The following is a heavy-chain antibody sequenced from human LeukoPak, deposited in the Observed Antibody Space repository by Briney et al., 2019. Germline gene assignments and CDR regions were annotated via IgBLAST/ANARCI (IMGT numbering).Heavy chain of an antibody. CDR1: GGSVTKYY. J-gene: IGHJ5*01. V-gene: IGHV4-59*02. CDR3: ARDLFPINWFES. CDR2: IFHTGIT. Sequence: SETLSLTCTVSGGSVTKYYWHWIRQAPGRGLEWIGFIFHTGITNYNPSLKSRVTISVDTSKNQFSLKLTSVTAADTAVYFCARDLFPINWFESWGQGTLVTVSS. D-gene: IGHD2-2*02.